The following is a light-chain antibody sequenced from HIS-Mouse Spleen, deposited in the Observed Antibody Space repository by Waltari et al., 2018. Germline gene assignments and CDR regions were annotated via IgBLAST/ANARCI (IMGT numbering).Light chain of an antibody. Sequence: LTQPPSASGTPGQRVTISCSGSSSNIGSNTVNWYQQLPGTAPKLLIYSNNQRPSGVPDRFSGSKSGTSASLAISGLQSEDEADYYCAAWDDSLNGWVFGGGTKLTVL. CDR1: SSNIGSNT. J-gene: IGLJ3*02. V-gene: IGLV1-44*01. CDR3: AAWDDSLNGWV. CDR2: SNN.